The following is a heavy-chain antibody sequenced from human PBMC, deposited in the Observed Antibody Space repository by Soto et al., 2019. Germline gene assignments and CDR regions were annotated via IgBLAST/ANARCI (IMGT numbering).Heavy chain of an antibody. CDR1: GFTFSSYA. Sequence: PGGSLRLSCAASGFTFSSYAMSWVRQAPGKGLEWVSAISGSGGSTYYADSVKGRFTISRDNSKNTLYLQMNSLRAEDKAVYYWAKEGGGWSTFEYWAQGTLATVPS. V-gene: IGHV3-23*01. CDR2: ISGSGGST. CDR3: AKEGGGWSTFEY. J-gene: IGHJ4*02. D-gene: IGHD6-19*01.